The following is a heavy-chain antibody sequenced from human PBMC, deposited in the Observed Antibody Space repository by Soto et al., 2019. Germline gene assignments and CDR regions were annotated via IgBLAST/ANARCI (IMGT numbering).Heavy chain of an antibody. D-gene: IGHD1-26*01. J-gene: IGHJ4*02. CDR1: GFSFSTFD. CDR3: AKGAWVDF. V-gene: IGHV3-23*01. Sequence: EVQLLDSGGGLVQPGGSLRLSCEASGFSFSTFDMSWVRQAPGKGLQCVSFIRGSDGTTYYADSVRGRFTISRDNSRNTLYLQMTSLRADDTALSYCAKGAWVDFWGRGTLVTVSS. CDR2: IRGSDGTT.